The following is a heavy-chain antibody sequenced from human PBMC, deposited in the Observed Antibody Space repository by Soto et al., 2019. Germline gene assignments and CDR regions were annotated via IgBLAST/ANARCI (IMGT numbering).Heavy chain of an antibody. CDR1: GFTFSDTL. CDR3: AIDIVSVGPRANDAFDV. Sequence: QVQLVQSGAEMKKPGASVNISCQASGFTFSDTLINWVRQGPGQGLEWMGWINPANGNTCYSQSFQGRVTISSLSSASTAYVALSDLTPDYTAVYYCAIDIVSVGPRANDAFDVWGQGTMITVSS. CDR2: INPANGNT. V-gene: IGHV1-3*01. D-gene: IGHD1-26*01. J-gene: IGHJ3*01.